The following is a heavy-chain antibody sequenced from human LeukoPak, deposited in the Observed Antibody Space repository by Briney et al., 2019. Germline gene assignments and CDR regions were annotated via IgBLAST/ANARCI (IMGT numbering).Heavy chain of an antibody. CDR3: AREARRVNYYDI. V-gene: IGHV3-53*04. CDR1: GFTVSSSY. Sequence: GGSLRLSCAASGFTVSSSYMSWVRQAPGKGLEWVSAISGSGGSTYYADSVKGRFTISRHNSKNTLYLQMNSLRAEDTAVYYCAREARRVNYYDIWGQGTMVTVSS. CDR2: ISGSGGST. D-gene: IGHD3-10*01. J-gene: IGHJ3*02.